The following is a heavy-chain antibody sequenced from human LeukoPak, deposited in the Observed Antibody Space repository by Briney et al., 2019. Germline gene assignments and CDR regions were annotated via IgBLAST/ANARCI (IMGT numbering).Heavy chain of an antibody. CDR3: ARRRPNYATDY. CDR1: GDSISGSSYY. D-gene: IGHD4/OR15-4a*01. V-gene: IGHV4-39*01. CDR2: IYYGGST. Sequence: PSETLSLTCTVSGDSISGSSYYWGWIRQPPGKGLEWIGNIYYGGSTYYNPSLKSRVSISVDTSNNQFSLKVSSVTAADTAVYYCARRRPNYATDYWGQGILVTVSS. J-gene: IGHJ4*02.